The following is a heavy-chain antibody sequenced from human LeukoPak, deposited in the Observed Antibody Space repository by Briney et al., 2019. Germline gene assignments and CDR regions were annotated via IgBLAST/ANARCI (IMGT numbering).Heavy chain of an antibody. CDR2: IYYSGST. CDR1: GGSISSYY. Sequence: SETLSLTCTVSGGSISSYYWSWVRQPPGKGLEWIGYIYYSGSTNYNPSLKSRVTISVDTSKNQFSLKLSSVTAADTAVYYCARGGYYGSGSLVPWGQGTLVTVS. V-gene: IGHV4-59*01. CDR3: ARGGYYGSGSLVP. J-gene: IGHJ5*02. D-gene: IGHD3-10*01.